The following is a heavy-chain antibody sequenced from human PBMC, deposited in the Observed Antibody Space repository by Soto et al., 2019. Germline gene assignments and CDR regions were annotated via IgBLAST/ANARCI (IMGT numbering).Heavy chain of an antibody. CDR2: ISSSGGSA. CDR3: AKDDARPDSAFDI. Sequence: EVQLLESGGGLVQPGGSLRVSCVVSGFTFSSYAMDWVRQAPGKGLEWVSAISSSGGSAYYADSVKGRFSISRDNSKNTLYMQMNSLRAEDTAVYYCAKDDARPDSAFDIWGQGTMVTVSS. D-gene: IGHD3-22*01. V-gene: IGHV3-23*01. CDR1: GFTFSSYA. J-gene: IGHJ3*02.